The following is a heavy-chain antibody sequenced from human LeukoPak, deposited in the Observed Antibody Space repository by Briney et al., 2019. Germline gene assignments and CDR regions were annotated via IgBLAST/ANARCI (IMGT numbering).Heavy chain of an antibody. CDR3: ARALSHCLDY. Sequence: PGGSPRLSCVVSGFNFSNYWMNWVRQAPGKGLEWVTNIKHDGSEKYYVDSVKGRFSISRDNAKKSLYLQMNSLRAEDTAVYYCARALSHCLDYWGQGTLVTVSS. CDR1: GFNFSNYW. J-gene: IGHJ4*02. D-gene: IGHD3-16*01. CDR2: IKHDGSEK. V-gene: IGHV3-7*01.